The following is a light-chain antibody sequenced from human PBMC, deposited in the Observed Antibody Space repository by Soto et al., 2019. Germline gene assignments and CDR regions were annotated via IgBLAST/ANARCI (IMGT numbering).Light chain of an antibody. J-gene: IGKJ1*01. Sequence: DNPTTPSPSALSASLGDRGTISWRASQSISSWLSWYQQKPGKAPKLLIYKASSLESGVPSRFSGSGSGTEFTLTISSLQPDDFATYCCQQYNSYSQTFGQGTKVDI. CDR2: KAS. CDR1: QSISSW. CDR3: QQYNSYSQT. V-gene: IGKV1-5*03.